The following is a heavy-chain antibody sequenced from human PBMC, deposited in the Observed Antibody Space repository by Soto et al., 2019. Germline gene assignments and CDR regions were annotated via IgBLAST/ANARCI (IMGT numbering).Heavy chain of an antibody. CDR3: AMGEQLVLVDY. CDR2: IIPILGIA. Sequence: GASVKVSCKTSGGTFSSYTISWVRQAPGQGLEWMGRIIPILGIANYAQKFQGRVTITADKSTSTAYMELSSLRSEDAAVYYCAMGEQLVLVDYWGQGTLVTVSS. J-gene: IGHJ4*02. V-gene: IGHV1-69*02. D-gene: IGHD6-6*01. CDR1: GGTFSSYT.